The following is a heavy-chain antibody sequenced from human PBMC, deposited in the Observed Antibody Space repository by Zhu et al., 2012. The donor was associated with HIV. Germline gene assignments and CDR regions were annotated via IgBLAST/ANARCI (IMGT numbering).Heavy chain of an antibody. D-gene: IGHD3-22*01. CDR3: ARVRDSSAFYYYFDY. Sequence: QVQLQESGPGLVKPSETLSLTCAVSGYSISSGYSWGWIRQSPGKGLEWIGTIFHSGSTPYTPSLKSRVIISVDMSKNQFSLRLSSVTAADTAVYYCARVRDSSAFYYYFDYWGQGTLVTVSS. CDR1: GYSISSGYS. CDR2: IFHSGST. V-gene: IGHV4-38-2*01. J-gene: IGHJ4*02.